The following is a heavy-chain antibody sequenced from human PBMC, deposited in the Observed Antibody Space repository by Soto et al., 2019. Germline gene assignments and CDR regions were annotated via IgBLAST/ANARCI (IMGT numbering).Heavy chain of an antibody. V-gene: IGHV3-23*01. CDR2: ISGSGGST. CDR3: AKDRAVYYYDSSGYYYY. D-gene: IGHD3-22*01. Sequence: GGSLGVSCAASGFTFSSYALSWVRQAPGKGLEWVSAISGSGGSTYYADSVKGRFTISRDNSKNTLYLQMNSLRAEDTAVYYCAKDRAVYYYDSSGYYYYWGQGTLVPVSS. CDR1: GFTFSSYA. J-gene: IGHJ4*02.